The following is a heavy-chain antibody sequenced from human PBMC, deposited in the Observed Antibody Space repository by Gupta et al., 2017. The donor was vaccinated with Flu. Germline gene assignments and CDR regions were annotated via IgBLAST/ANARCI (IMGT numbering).Heavy chain of an antibody. D-gene: IGHD6-13*01. CDR3: ARGLVSSKGFYFDY. V-gene: IGHV3-33*01. CDR2: IWYDGSEK. Sequence: QVQLVESGGGVVQPGRSLKLSCVVSGLTFGNLAMHWVRQAPGKGLEWVAVIWYDGSEKYYADSVKGRFTISRDNSKNTLFLQMSSLRADDTAMYYCARGLVSSKGFYFDYWGQGTLVTVSS. J-gene: IGHJ4*02. CDR1: GLTFGNLA.